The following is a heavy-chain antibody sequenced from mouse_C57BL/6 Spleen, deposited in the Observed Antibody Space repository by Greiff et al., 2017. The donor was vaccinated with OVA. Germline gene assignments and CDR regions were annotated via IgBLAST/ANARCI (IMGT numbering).Heavy chain of an antibody. D-gene: IGHD2-14*01. CDR3: TRGGTTVFDY. V-gene: IGHV5-9-1*02. CDR2: ISSGGDYI. CDR1: GFTFSSYA. Sequence: EVKLLESGEGLVKPGGSLKLSCAASGFTFSSYAMSWVRQTPEKRLEWVAYISSGGDYIYYADTVKGRFTISRDNARNTLYLQMSSLKSEDTAMYYCTRGGTTVFDYWGQGTTLTVSS. J-gene: IGHJ2*01.